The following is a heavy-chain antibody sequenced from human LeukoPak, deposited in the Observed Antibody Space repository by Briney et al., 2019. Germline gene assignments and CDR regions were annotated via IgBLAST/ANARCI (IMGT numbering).Heavy chain of an antibody. CDR2: IRYDGSNK. CDR1: GFTFSSYG. V-gene: IGHV3-30*02. D-gene: IGHD3-10*01. Sequence: GESLRLSCAASGFTFSSYGMHWVRQAPGKGLEWVAFIRYDGSNKYYADFVKGRFTISRDNSKNTLYLQMNSLRAEDTAVHYCAKGPTMVRGVNNWFDPWGQGTLVTVSS. J-gene: IGHJ5*02. CDR3: AKGPTMVRGVNNWFDP.